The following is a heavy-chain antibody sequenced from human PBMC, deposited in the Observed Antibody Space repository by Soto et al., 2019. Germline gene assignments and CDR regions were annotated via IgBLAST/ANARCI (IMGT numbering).Heavy chain of an antibody. Sequence: GGSLRLSCAAPGFTFISYAMSWVRQAPGKGLEWVSSITSSGATTYYADSVKGRFIISRDNSKNTLHLQMNSLRAEDTAVYYCAKGGYSHGYIDHWGQGTLVTVSS. D-gene: IGHD5-18*01. J-gene: IGHJ4*02. CDR3: AKGGYSHGYIDH. CDR1: GFTFISYA. V-gene: IGHV3-23*01. CDR2: ITSSGATT.